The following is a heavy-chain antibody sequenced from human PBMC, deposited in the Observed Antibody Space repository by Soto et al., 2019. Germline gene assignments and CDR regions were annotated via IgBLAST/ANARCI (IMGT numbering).Heavy chain of an antibody. V-gene: IGHV3-30-3*01. J-gene: IGHJ6*02. CDR2: ISYDGGHK. CDR1: EFTFSSYA. Sequence: QVQLVESGGGVVHPERSLRLSCSASEFTFSSYAMHWVRQAPGKGLEWVAGISYDGGHKFYGDSVRGRFTISRDSSKTTVFLQMNSLRPEDTAAYYCARVKTDYSIPKGPFFFYGMDVWGQGTTVTVSS. CDR3: ARVKTDYSIPKGPFFFYGMDV. D-gene: IGHD4-4*01.